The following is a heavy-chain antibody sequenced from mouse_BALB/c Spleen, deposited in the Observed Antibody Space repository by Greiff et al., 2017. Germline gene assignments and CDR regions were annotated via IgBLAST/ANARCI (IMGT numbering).Heavy chain of an antibody. CDR3: ARDGYYDRFAY. Sequence: QVNVKQSGPELVKPGASVKISCKASGYSFTSYYIHWVKQRPGQGLEWIGWIFPGSGNTKYNEKFKGKATLTADTSSSTAYMQLSSLTSEDSAVYFCARDGYYDRFAYWGQGTLVTVSA. J-gene: IGHJ3*01. D-gene: IGHD2-3*01. CDR1: GYSFTSYY. V-gene: IGHV1-66*01. CDR2: IFPGSGNT.